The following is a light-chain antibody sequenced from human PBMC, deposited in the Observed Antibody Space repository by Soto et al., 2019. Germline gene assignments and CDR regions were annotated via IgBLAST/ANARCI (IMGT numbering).Light chain of an antibody. CDR1: SRDVGASDY. V-gene: IGLV2-8*01. Sequence: QSALTQPPSASGSPGQSVAISCTGTSRDVGASDYVSWYQQHSGKAPKLLLYEVNKRPSGVPDRFSGYKSGNTASLTVSALQADDEADYYCLSHSGSSNVLGTGTKLTVL. J-gene: IGLJ1*01. CDR2: EVN. CDR3: LSHSGSSNV.